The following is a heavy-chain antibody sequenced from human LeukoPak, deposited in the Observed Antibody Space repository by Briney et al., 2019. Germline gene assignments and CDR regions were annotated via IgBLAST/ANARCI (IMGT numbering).Heavy chain of an antibody. V-gene: IGHV3-23*01. CDR2: IIGSVAST. D-gene: IGHD5-12*01. CDR1: GFPFASYA. CDR3: AKGGYDYVEVGYFDY. J-gene: IGHJ4*02. Sequence: GGSLRLSCAASGFPFASYAMSWVRQTPGEGLVWVSHIIGSVASTYYADSVKGRFTISRDNTKNTLYLRMNSLRADDTAVYFCAKGGYDYVEVGYFDYWGQGTVVTVSS.